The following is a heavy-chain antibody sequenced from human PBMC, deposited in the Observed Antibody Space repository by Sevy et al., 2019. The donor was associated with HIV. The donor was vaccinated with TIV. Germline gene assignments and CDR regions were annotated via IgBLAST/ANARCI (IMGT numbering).Heavy chain of an antibody. CDR2: IYYSGST. J-gene: IGHJ4*02. Sequence: SETLSLTCTVSGGSISSYYWSWIRQPPGKGLEWIGYIYYSGSTNYNPSLKSRVTISVDTFKNQFSLKLGSVTAADTAVYYCARGRGYSSSWTFDYWGQGTLVTVSS. D-gene: IGHD6-13*01. CDR1: GGSISSYY. V-gene: IGHV4-59*01. CDR3: ARGRGYSSSWTFDY.